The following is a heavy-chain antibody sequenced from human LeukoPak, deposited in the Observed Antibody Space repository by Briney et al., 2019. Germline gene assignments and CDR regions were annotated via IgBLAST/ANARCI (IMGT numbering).Heavy chain of an antibody. V-gene: IGHV1-3*01. D-gene: IGHD3-10*01. CDR2: INALNGNT. CDR3: ARDWGTMVRGVMNSPTIDY. CDR1: GYPFTSYS. J-gene: IGHJ4*02. Sequence: GSAVNVSHQACGYPFTSYSMLWVREAPAKRREWMGWINALNGNTKYSQKPQDRVTITRDTSASTAYMELSSLRDEDMAVYYCARDWGTMVRGVMNSPTIDYWGQGTLVTVSS.